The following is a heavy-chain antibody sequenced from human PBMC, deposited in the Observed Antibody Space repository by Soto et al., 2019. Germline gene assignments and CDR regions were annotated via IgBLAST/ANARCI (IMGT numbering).Heavy chain of an antibody. CDR2: ISGDGDNT. J-gene: IGHJ6*02. V-gene: IGHV3-23*01. CDR3: AKEITPGLPDYYYGMDV. CDR1: GFSFSTYP. D-gene: IGHD5-12*01. Sequence: GGSLRLSCAASGFSFSTYPMSWVRQAPGKGLEWVSAISGDGDNTYYADSVKGRFTISRDNSKNTLYLQMNSLRAEDTAVYYCAKEITPGLPDYYYGMDVWGQGTTVTVSS.